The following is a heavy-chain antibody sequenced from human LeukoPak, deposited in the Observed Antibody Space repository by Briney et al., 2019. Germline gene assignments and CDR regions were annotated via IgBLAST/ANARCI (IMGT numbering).Heavy chain of an antibody. Sequence: ASVKVSCKASGYTFTSYAMHWVRQAPGQRLEWMGWINAGNGNTKYSQKFQGRVTITRDTSASTAYMELSSLRCEDTAVYYCARDVPIWTGYYHFDYWGQGTLVTVSS. V-gene: IGHV1-3*01. CDR2: INAGNGNT. CDR1: GYTFTSYA. D-gene: IGHD3/OR15-3a*01. CDR3: ARDVPIWTGYYHFDY. J-gene: IGHJ4*02.